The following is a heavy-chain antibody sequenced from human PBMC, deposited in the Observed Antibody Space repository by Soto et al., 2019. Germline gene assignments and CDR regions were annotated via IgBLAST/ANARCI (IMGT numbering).Heavy chain of an antibody. CDR1: GFTFSVFA. CDR2: ISGRGENT. CDR3: AKDRGTGDYGVNAVEL. J-gene: IGHJ3*01. Sequence: EEQLLESGGGLVQRGGSLRLSCAASGFTFSVFAMSWVRQAPGKGLELVSTISGRGENTYYAASVKGRFTISRDNSKNTLNLQMNSLRGEDTAVYYCAKDRGTGDYGVNAVELWGQGTMVTVSS. D-gene: IGHD4-17*01. V-gene: IGHV3-23*01.